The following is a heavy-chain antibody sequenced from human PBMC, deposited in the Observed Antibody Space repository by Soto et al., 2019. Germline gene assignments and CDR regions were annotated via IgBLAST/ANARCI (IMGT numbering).Heavy chain of an antibody. CDR3: SGAESAATRYFTHY. CDR1: GVPFDDFA. Sequence: GGSLRLSCPVSGVPFDDFAINWVREAQAKWLEGVGLIRNQSYQETTEYPAAVKGRFTISRDTSNRTAYLXINSLNIEKSAVNYSSGAESAATRYFTHYRAQRTRVTVSS. CDR2: IRNQSYQETT. D-gene: IGHD1-1*01. V-gene: IGHV3-49*04. J-gene: IGHJ4*02.